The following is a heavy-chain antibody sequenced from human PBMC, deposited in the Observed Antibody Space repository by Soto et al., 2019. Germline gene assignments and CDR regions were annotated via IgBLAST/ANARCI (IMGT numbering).Heavy chain of an antibody. V-gene: IGHV3-23*01. D-gene: IGHD3-10*01. J-gene: IGHJ4*02. Sequence: EVQLLESGGGLVQPGGSLRLSCAASGFTFSNYVLSWVRQAPVKGLEWVSAISGTGGSTYYAESVKGRFTISRDNSKNTLYVQMNSLRVEDTAVYYCAKEGNRVRGPDYWGQGTLVTVSS. CDR1: GFTFSNYV. CDR3: AKEGNRVRGPDY. CDR2: ISGTGGST.